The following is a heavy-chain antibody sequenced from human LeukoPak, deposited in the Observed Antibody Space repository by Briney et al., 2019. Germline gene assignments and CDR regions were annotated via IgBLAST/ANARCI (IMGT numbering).Heavy chain of an antibody. J-gene: IGHJ4*02. CDR2: IKSKTDGGTT. Sequence: GGSLRLSCAASGFTFSNAWMNWVRQAPGKGLEWVGRIKSKTDGGTTDYAAPVKGRFTISRDDSKNTVYLQMNSLKNEDTAVYYCITDRNYYDSSGYHYIDDWGQGTLVTVSS. CDR3: ITDRNYYDSSGYHYIDD. CDR1: GFTFSNAW. V-gene: IGHV3-15*01. D-gene: IGHD3-22*01.